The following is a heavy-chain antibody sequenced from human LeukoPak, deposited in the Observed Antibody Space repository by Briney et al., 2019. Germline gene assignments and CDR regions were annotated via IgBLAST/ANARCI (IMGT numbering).Heavy chain of an antibody. CDR3: ARGWGGDTAMVLYRF. J-gene: IGHJ4*02. V-gene: IGHV4-34*01. Sequence: PSETLSLTCAVYGGSFSGYYWSWIRQPPGKGLEWIGEVNHSGSTNYNPSLKSRVTISVDTSKNQFSLKLSPVTAADTAVYYCARGWGGDTAMVLYRFWGQGTLVTVSS. D-gene: IGHD5-18*01. CDR2: VNHSGST. CDR1: GGSFSGYY.